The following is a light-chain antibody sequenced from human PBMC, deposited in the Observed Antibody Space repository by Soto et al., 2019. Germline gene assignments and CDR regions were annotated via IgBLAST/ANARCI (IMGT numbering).Light chain of an antibody. V-gene: IGKV1-27*01. Sequence: DIQMTQSPSSLSATVGDRVTITCRASQDISNYLAWHQQKPGKVPKLLIYAAYTLQPGVPSRFSGSGSGTDFTLTISSLQPEDVATYYCQKYNGAPPETFGPGTKVAIK. CDR1: QDISNY. CDR2: AAY. CDR3: QKYNGAPPET. J-gene: IGKJ3*01.